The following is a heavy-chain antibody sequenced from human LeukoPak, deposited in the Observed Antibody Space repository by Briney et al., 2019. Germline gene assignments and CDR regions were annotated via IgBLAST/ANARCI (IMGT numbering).Heavy chain of an antibody. CDR3: ARDPGWGGWTNTGCDY. D-gene: IGHD6-19*01. J-gene: IGHJ4*02. V-gene: IGHV3-23*01. CDR2: ISGSGGST. Sequence: GGSLRLSCAASGFTFSSYAMSWVRQAPGKGLEWVSAISGSGGSTYYADSVKGRFTISRDNAKNSLYLQMNSLRAEDTAVYYCARDPGWGGWTNTGCDYWGQGTLVTVSS. CDR1: GFTFSSYA.